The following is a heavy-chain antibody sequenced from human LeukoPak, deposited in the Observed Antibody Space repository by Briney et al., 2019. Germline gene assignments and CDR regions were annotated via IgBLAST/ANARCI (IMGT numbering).Heavy chain of an antibody. CDR1: GGSISSYHW. J-gene: IGHJ4*02. Sequence: SGTLSLTCAVSGGSISSYHWWSWVRQSPGKGLEWIGKIFPSGATNYNPSLKSRVTISLDKSKNQFSLNLTSVTAADTAVYFCARDLGVGATPLGYWGQGALVTVSS. CDR2: IFPSGAT. V-gene: IGHV4-4*02. CDR3: ARDLGVGATPLGY. D-gene: IGHD1-26*01.